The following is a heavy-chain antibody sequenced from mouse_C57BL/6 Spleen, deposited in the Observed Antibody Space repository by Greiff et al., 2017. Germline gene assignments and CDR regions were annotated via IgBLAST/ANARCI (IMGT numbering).Heavy chain of an antibody. CDR2: IHPNSGST. CDR1: GYTFTSYW. J-gene: IGHJ4*01. Sequence: QVQLQQPGAELVKPGASVKLSCKASGYTFTSYWMHWVKQRPGQGLEWIGMIHPNSGSTNYNEKFKSKATLTIDKSSSTAYMQLSSLTSEDTAVYYCASVDGSYAMAYWGQGTSVTVSS. V-gene: IGHV1-64*01. CDR3: ASVDGSYAMAY.